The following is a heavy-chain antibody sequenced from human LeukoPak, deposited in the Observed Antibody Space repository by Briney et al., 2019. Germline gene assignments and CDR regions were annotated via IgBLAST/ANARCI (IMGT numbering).Heavy chain of an antibody. J-gene: IGHJ6*02. D-gene: IGHD2-21*02. Sequence: GGSLKLSCAASGFTFSGSAMHWVRQASGKGLEWVGRIRSKANSYATAYAASVKGRFTISREDSKNTAYLQMNSLKTEDTAVYYCTRRGGDALREVDVWGQGTTVTVSS. CDR1: GFTFSGSA. V-gene: IGHV3-73*01. CDR3: TRRGGDALREVDV. CDR2: IRSKANSYAT.